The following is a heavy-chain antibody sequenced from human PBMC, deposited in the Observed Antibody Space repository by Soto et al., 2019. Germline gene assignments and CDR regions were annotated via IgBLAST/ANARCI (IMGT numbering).Heavy chain of an antibody. CDR2: IRYDGGIK. CDR1: GFTFYTYG. J-gene: IGHJ6*02. D-gene: IGHD2-8*02. CDR3: ARIDCTGNNCNPYYHYGMDV. Sequence: PRGSLRLSCAASGFTFYTYGMHWVRQVPGKGLQWVAVIRYDGGIKYYADSVRGRFTVSRDNSKNTLYLQMNSLRGEDTAVYYCARIDCTGNNCNPYYHYGMDVWGQGTTVTVSS. V-gene: IGHV3-33*01.